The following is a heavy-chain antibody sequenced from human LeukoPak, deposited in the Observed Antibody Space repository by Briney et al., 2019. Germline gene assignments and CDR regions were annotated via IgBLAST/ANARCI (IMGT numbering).Heavy chain of an antibody. J-gene: IGHJ3*02. Sequence: KPSETLSLTCTVSSGSISTYYWNWIRQTPGKGLEWIAYITYSGETHYNPSLSSRVTISVDTSKNQFSLKLSSVTAADTAVYYCARGYSSGWYRVRAFDIWGQGTMVTVSS. V-gene: IGHV4-59*12. CDR3: ARGYSSGWYRVRAFDI. CDR1: SGSISTYY. CDR2: ITYSGET. D-gene: IGHD6-19*01.